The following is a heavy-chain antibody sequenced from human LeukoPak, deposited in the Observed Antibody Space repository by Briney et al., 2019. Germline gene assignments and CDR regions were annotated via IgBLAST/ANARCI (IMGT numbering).Heavy chain of an antibody. D-gene: IGHD5-24*01. CDR3: AKAYVRGDGYWDFDY. J-gene: IGHJ4*02. V-gene: IGHV3-23*01. Sequence: GGSLRLSCAASGFTFSNYAMSWVRQAPGKGLEWISGITGGRSTYYADSVKGRFTISRDNSKNTMSLEMNSLRVEDTAVYYCAKAYVRGDGYWDFDYGGQETLVTVSS. CDR1: GFTFSNYA. CDR2: ITGGRST.